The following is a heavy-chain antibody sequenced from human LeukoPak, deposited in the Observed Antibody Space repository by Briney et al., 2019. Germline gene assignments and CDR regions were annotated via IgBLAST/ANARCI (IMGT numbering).Heavy chain of an antibody. Sequence: GEPLTISCTGPGYIFTNSWIGWVRQMPGQGLEWMGIIYPGDSDTRYSTSFQGQVTISADKSINNAYLQWNSLKASDTAMYYCARLLVRGNPFDYWGQGTLVTVSP. CDR1: GYIFTNSW. D-gene: IGHD3-10*01. CDR2: IYPGDSDT. V-gene: IGHV5-51*01. J-gene: IGHJ4*02. CDR3: ARLLVRGNPFDY.